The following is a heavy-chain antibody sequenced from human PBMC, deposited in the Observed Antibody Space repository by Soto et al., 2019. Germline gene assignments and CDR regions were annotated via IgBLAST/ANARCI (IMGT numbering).Heavy chain of an antibody. J-gene: IGHJ6*02. Sequence: PGGSLRLSCAASGFTFSSYAMHWVRQAPGKGLEWVAVISHDGSNKYYADSVKGRFTISRDNSKNTLYLQMNSLRAEDTAVYYCAREVNSGYDHLYYYYYGMDVWGQGTTVTV. D-gene: IGHD5-12*01. CDR2: ISHDGSNK. CDR3: AREVNSGYDHLYYYYYGMDV. CDR1: GFTFSSYA. V-gene: IGHV3-30-3*01.